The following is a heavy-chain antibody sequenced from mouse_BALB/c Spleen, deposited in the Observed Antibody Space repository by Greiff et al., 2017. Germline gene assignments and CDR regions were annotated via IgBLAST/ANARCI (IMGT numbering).Heavy chain of an antibody. D-gene: IGHD2-3*01. CDR3: ARCYDGYYGYFDY. CDR1: GYAFTNYL. V-gene: IGHV1-54*01. Sequence: VQLQQSGAELVRPGTSVKVSCKASGYAFTNYLIEWVKQRPGQGLEWIGVINPGSGGTNYNEKFKGKATLTADKSSSTAYMQLSSLTSDDSAVYFCARCYDGYYGYFDYWGQGTTLTVSS. J-gene: IGHJ2*01. CDR2: INPGSGGT.